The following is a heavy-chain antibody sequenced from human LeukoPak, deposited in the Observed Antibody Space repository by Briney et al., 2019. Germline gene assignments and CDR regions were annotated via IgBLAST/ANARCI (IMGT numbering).Heavy chain of an antibody. D-gene: IGHD3-10*01. J-gene: IGHJ4*02. CDR1: EFSVGSNY. CDR2: LSSGGSMI. V-gene: IGHV3-11*01. Sequence: GGSLRLSCAASEFSVGSNYMTWLRQAPGMGLEWIAYLSSGGSMIYYADSVKGRFAISRDNAKNSVYLQMNSLRAEDTALYYCARKIYGSDNYIDYWGQGTLVTVSS. CDR3: ARKIYGSDNYIDY.